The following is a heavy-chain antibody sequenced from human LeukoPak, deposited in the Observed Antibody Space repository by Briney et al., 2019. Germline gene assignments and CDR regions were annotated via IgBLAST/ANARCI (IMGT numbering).Heavy chain of an antibody. J-gene: IGHJ4*02. CDR1: GFTFGTYS. V-gene: IGHV3-48*01. CDR3: ARRGTSSSWAHFDY. CDR2: ISSGSGTL. D-gene: IGHD6-13*01. Sequence: PGGSLRLSCAASGFTFGTYSMNWVRQAPGKGLEWVAYISSGSGTLYYEDPVRGRFTISRDDAKNSLYLQRNSLGAEDTDVYYCARRGTSSSWAHFDYWGQGTLVTVSS.